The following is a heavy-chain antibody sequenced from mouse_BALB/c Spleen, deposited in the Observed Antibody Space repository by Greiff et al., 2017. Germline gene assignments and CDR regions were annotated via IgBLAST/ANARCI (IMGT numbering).Heavy chain of an antibody. CDR2: IAPGSGST. J-gene: IGHJ2*01. V-gene: IGHV1S41*01. Sequence: DLVKPGASVKLSCKASGYTFTSYWINWIKQRPGQGLEWIGRIAPGSGSTYYNEMFKGKATLTVDTSSSTAYIQLSSLSSEDSAVYFCARSWANWDGFDYWGQGTTLTVSS. CDR1: GYTFTSYW. CDR3: ARSWANWDGFDY. D-gene: IGHD4-1*01.